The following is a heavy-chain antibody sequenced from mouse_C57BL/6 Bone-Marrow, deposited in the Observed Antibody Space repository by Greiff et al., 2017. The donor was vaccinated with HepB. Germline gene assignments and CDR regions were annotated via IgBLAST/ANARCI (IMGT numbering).Heavy chain of an antibody. J-gene: IGHJ2*01. D-gene: IGHD2-2*01. CDR3: ALYGLWLPFDY. CDR1: GYAFSSYW. Sequence: LEESGAELVKPGASVKISCKASGYAFSSYWMNWVKQRPGKGLEWIGQIYPGDGDTNYNGKFKGKATLTADKSSSTAYMQLSSLTSEDSAVYFCALYGLWLPFDYWGQGTTLTVSS. V-gene: IGHV1-80*01. CDR2: IYPGDGDT.